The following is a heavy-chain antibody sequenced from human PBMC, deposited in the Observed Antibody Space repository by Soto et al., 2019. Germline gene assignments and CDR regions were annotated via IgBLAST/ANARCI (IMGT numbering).Heavy chain of an antibody. J-gene: IGHJ4*02. Sequence: ASVKVSCKASGYTFTGYYMHWVRQAPGQGLEWMGWINPNSGGTNYAQKFQGWVTMTRDTSISTAYMELSRLRSDDTAVYYCASAYDSSGYSYQTWAYFDYWGQGTLVTVSS. D-gene: IGHD3-22*01. CDR1: GYTFTGYY. V-gene: IGHV1-2*04. CDR3: ASAYDSSGYSYQTWAYFDY. CDR2: INPNSGGT.